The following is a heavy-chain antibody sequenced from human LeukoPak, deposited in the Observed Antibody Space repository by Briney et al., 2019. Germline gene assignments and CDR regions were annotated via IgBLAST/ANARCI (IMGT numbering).Heavy chain of an antibody. D-gene: IGHD2-21*02. CDR3: ATSTPTYCGGDCYHSPHDY. CDR2: IYYSGST. V-gene: IGHV4-39*07. J-gene: IGHJ4*02. Sequence: PSETLSLTCTVSGGSISSSSYYWGWIRQPPGKGLEWIESIYYSGSTYYNPSLKSRVTISVDTSKNQFSLKLSSVTAADTAVYYCATSTPTYCGGDCYHSPHDYWGQGTLVTVSS. CDR1: GGSISSSSYY.